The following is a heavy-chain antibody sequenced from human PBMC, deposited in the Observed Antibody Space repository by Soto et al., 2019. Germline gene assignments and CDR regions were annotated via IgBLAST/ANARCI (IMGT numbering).Heavy chain of an antibody. D-gene: IGHD5-12*01. CDR3: AKDGGADGYFGNWLDP. Sequence: QVQLVQSGAEVKKPGSSVKVSCKASGGTFSNYAITWVRQAPGQGLEWVGRIIPIFGTTNVAQKFQGRVTITADESTTTANMELSGLRSDDTAVYYCAKDGGADGYFGNWLDPWGQGTLVTFSS. CDR1: GGTFSNYA. J-gene: IGHJ5*02. V-gene: IGHV1-69*15. CDR2: IIPIFGTT.